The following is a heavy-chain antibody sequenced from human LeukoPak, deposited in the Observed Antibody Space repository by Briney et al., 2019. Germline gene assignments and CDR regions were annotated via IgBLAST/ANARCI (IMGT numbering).Heavy chain of an antibody. CDR1: GFTFSNYD. V-gene: IGHV3-23*01. CDR3: AKDLSRAVAADWFDP. Sequence: GGSLRLSCAASGFTFSNYDMSWVRQAPGEGLEWVSSISDSGSSTYYADSVKGRFTIPRDNSKNTLYLQMTNLRAADTAVYYCAKDLSRAVAADWFDPWDQGSLVTVSS. J-gene: IGHJ5*02. D-gene: IGHD6-19*01. CDR2: ISDSGSST.